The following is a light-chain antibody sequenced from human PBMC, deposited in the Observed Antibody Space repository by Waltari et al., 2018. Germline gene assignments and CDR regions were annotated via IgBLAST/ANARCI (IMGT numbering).Light chain of an antibody. CDR1: QSVSSN. CDR2: GAS. J-gene: IGKJ3*01. Sequence: EVVMTQSPATLSVSPGERAAPSCRASQSVSSNLAWYQQKPGQAPRLLINGASTRATDIPARFSGSGSGTEFTLTISSLQPEDFGVYYCQQYNNWPPTFTFGPGTKVDIK. CDR3: QQYNNWPPTFT. V-gene: IGKV3-15*01.